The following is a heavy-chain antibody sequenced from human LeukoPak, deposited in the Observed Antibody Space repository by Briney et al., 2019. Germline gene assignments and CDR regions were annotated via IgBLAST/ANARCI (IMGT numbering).Heavy chain of an antibody. Sequence: GGSLRLSCAASGFTFSSYAMSWVRQAPGRGLEWVSAISGSGGSTYADSVKGRFTISRDNSKNTLYLQMNSLRAEDTAVYYCTTDHHYGSGSYAFDIWGQGTMVTVSS. D-gene: IGHD3-10*01. J-gene: IGHJ3*02. CDR1: GFTFSSYA. CDR3: TTDHHYGSGSYAFDI. V-gene: IGHV3-23*01. CDR2: ISGSGGST.